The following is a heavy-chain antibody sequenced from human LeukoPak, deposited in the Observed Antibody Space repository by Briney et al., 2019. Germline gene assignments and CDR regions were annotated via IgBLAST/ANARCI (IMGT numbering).Heavy chain of an antibody. V-gene: IGHV3-23*01. J-gene: IGHJ4*02. CDR1: GFIFSNNI. CDR2: ISADGGDI. Sequence: GGSLRLSCAASGFIFSNNIMNWVRQAPGKGLEWVSVISADGGDIYYADSVNGRFTISRDNSKNTLHLQMDSLRAEDTAVYYCAKDPPHSDRSIYSDNSWGQGTLVTVPS. CDR3: AKDPPHSDRSIYSDNS. D-gene: IGHD3-22*01.